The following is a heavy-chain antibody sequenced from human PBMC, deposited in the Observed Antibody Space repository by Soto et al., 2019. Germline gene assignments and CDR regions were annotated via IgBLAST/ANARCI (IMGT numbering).Heavy chain of an antibody. J-gene: IGHJ5*02. CDR2: IYYSGST. V-gene: IGHV4-30-4*01. CDR3: ARVRSIFVVVPAVNWFDP. D-gene: IGHD2-2*01. CDR1: GGSISSGDYY. Sequence: SETLSLTCTVSGGSISSGDYYWSWIRQPPGKGLEWIGYIYYSGSTYYNPSLKSRVTISVDTSKNQFSLKLRSVTAADTAVYYCARVRSIFVVVPAVNWFDPWGQGTLVTVSS.